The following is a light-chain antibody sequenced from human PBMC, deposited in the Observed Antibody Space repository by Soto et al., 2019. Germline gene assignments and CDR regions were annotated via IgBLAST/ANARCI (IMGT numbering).Light chain of an antibody. CDR1: QTISSH. V-gene: IGKV1-39*01. Sequence: EVTQYTSSLSASVGDIVIITCLASQTISSHLNWYQQKPGKAPNLLVYAASSLQSGVPSRFTGSGSGTDFTLTISSLQPEDFATYFCQQSYTTPITFGQGTRLAIK. CDR3: QQSYTTPIT. CDR2: AAS. J-gene: IGKJ5*01.